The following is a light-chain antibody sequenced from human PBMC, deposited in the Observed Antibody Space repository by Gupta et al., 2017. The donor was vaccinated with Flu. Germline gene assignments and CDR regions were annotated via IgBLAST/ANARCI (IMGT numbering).Light chain of an antibody. V-gene: IGKV1-33*01. CDR3: QQYDNLPLT. CDR1: QDISNY. J-gene: IGKJ4*01. Sequence: DIQMTQSPSSLSASVGDRVTITCQASQDISNYLKWYQQKPGNAPTLLIYDASNLETRVPSMFSGSGSGTYFTFTISSLHPEYIATYYCQQYDNLPLTFGRGTKVEIK. CDR2: DAS.